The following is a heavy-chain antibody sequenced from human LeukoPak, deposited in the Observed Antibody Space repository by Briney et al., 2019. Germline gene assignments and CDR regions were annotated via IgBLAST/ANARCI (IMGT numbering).Heavy chain of an antibody. J-gene: IGHJ4*02. CDR1: GFTFSDYG. CDR2: IWNDGSSK. V-gene: IGHV3-30*02. CDR3: AKGHGQLKDFDY. Sequence: GGSLRLSCAASGFTFSDYGMHWVRQAPGKGLEWVAVIWNDGSSKYYADSVKGRFTISRDNSKNTLYLQMNSLRAEDTAVYYCAKGHGQLKDFDYWGQGTLVTVSS. D-gene: IGHD5-18*01.